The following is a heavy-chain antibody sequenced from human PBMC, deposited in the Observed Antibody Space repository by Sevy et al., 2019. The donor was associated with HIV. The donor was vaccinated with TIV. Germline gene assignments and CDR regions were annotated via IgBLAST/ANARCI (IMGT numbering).Heavy chain of an antibody. CDR3: AREGCTKPHDY. V-gene: IGHV3-23*01. D-gene: IGHD2-8*01. J-gene: IGHJ4*02. CDR2: IGGSGGRT. CDR1: GFTFSSYA. Sequence: GGSLRLSCAASGFTFSSYAMSWVRQAPGRGLEWVSAIGGSGGRTYYADSVKGRFTISRDNSKSSVYLQMNNLRPEDTAVYYCAREGCTKPHDYWGQGTLVTV.